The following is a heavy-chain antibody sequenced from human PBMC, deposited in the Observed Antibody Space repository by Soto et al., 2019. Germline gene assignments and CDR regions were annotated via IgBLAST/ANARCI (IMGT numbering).Heavy chain of an antibody. CDR2: ISAYNGDT. V-gene: IGHV1-18*01. CDR1: GYSFTNYG. Sequence: QDQLVQSGGEVKKPGASVKVSCKASGYSFTNYGITWVRQAPGQGFEWMGWISAYNGDTNYAQKIQGRVTMTTDESTSTAYLELRSLRSDDTAVYYCARDRGVAPPVAGNTHYYYYMDVWGKGTTVTVSS. CDR3: ARDRGVAPPVAGNTHYYYYMDV. J-gene: IGHJ6*03. D-gene: IGHD6-19*01.